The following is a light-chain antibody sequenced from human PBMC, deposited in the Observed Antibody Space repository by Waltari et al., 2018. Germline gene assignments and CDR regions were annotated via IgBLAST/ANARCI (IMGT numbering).Light chain of an antibody. V-gene: IGLV2-14*01. CDR3: SSYASSTTLEV. J-gene: IGLJ1*01. CDR1: SDDVGGYNF. Sequence: QSALTQPASVSGSPGQSITIPCPGTSDDVGGYNFVSWYQQHPGKAPKLMIYEVGNLPSGVSSRFSGDEAGNTASLTISGLQAEDEADYYCSSYASSTTLEVFGTGTKVTVL. CDR2: EVG.